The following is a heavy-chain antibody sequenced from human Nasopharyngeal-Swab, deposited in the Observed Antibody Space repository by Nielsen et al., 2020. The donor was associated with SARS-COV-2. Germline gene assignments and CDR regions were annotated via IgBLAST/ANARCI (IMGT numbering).Heavy chain of an antibody. D-gene: IGHD4-23*01. V-gene: IGHV3-21*01. Sequence: GESLKIFCEASGFTFSSYSLNWVRQAPGKGLEWVSFVSGSSYFTHYADSVRGRFTVSRDNARNTLYLQMHSLKPEDTAVYFCARGGGVTHYFDFWGQGALVTVSS. CDR3: ARGGGVTHYFDF. J-gene: IGHJ4*02. CDR2: VSGSSYFT. CDR1: GFTFSSYS.